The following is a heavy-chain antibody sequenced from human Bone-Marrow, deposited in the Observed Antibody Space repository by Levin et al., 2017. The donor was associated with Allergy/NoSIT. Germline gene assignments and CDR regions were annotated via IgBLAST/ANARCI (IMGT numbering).Heavy chain of an antibody. CDR1: GYTLTAYY. CDR2: IDPRVGTT. V-gene: IGHV1-46*01. CDR3: AKVQLGVARLFAFDV. Sequence: GESLKISCKASGYTLTAYYMHWVRQAPGQGPEWMGIIDPRVGTTTYAQKFQGRVTMTTDTSSSTVYMQLNSLRSEDTAIYYCAKVQLGVARLFAFDVWGQGTKVTVSS. J-gene: IGHJ3*01. D-gene: IGHD7-27*01.